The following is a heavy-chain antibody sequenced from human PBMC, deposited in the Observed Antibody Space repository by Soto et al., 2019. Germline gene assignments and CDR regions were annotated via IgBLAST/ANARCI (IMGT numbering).Heavy chain of an antibody. V-gene: IGHV1-46*01. CDR3: ARDRGDGYNYDAFDI. CDR2: INPSGGST. J-gene: IGHJ3*02. CDR1: GDTFSTYT. Sequence: GASVKVSCKASGDTFSTYTITWIRQAPGQGLEWMGIINPSGGSTSYAQKFQGRVTMTRDTSTSTVYMELSSLRSEDTAVYYCARDRGDGYNYDAFDIWGQGTMVTVSS. D-gene: IGHD5-12*01.